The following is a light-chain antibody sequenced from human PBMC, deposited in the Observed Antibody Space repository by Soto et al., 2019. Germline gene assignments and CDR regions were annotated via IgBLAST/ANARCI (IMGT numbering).Light chain of an antibody. CDR3: AAWDDSLNGWV. CDR1: SSNIGSNT. V-gene: IGLV1-44*01. CDR2: SNN. Sequence: QSVLTQPPSASGTPGQRVTISCSGISSNIGSNTVNWYQQLPGTAPKLLIYSNNQRPSGVPDRFSGSKSGTSASLAISGLQSEDEADYYCAAWDDSLNGWVFGGGTQVTVL. J-gene: IGLJ3*02.